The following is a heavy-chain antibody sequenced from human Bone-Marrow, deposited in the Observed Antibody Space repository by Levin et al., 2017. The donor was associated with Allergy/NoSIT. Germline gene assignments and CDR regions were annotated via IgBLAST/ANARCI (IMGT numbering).Heavy chain of an antibody. CDR1: GGSISSFY. V-gene: IGHV4-4*07. J-gene: IGHJ6*02. D-gene: IGHD2-21*02. CDR2: IYTSGST. CDR3: ARLGVVVTPGDYYDYGMDV. Sequence: SETLSLTCTVSGGSISSFYWSWIRQPAGKGLEWIGRIYTSGSTNYNPSLKSRVTMSVDTSKNQFSLKLSSVTAADTAVYYCARLGVVVTPGDYYDYGMDVWGQGTTVTVSS.